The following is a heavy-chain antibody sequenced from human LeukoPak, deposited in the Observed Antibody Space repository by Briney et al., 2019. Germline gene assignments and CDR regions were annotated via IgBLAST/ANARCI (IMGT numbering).Heavy chain of an antibody. CDR3: AKRIVVSGMGFDY. D-gene: IGHD3-22*01. J-gene: IGHJ4*02. CDR2: IYSRGGT. V-gene: IGHV3-53*01. CDR1: EFTFSSYS. Sequence: GGSLRLSCAASEFTFSSYSMSWVRQAPGKGLECVSVIYSRGGTYYADSVKGRFTISRDNSKNTLYLQMNNMRAEDTAVYYCAKRIVVSGMGFDYWGQGTLVTVSS.